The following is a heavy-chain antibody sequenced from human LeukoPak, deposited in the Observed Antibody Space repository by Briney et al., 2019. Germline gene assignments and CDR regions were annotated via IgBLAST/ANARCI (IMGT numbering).Heavy chain of an antibody. CDR3: ARVEGGYFDY. CDR2: IYDSGST. D-gene: IGHD2-15*01. CDR1: GGSIRSSYYY. J-gene: IGHJ4*02. V-gene: IGHV4-39*01. Sequence: PSETLSLTCTVSGGSIRSSYYYWGWIRQPPGKGLEWIGSIYDSGSTYYNPSLKSRVTISVDTSKNQFSLKLNSVTAADTAVYYCARVEGGYFDYWGQGTLVTVSS.